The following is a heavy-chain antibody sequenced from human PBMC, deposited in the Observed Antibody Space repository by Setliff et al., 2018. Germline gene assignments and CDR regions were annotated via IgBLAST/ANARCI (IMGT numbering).Heavy chain of an antibody. CDR2: ISSSGSYI. D-gene: IGHD6-13*01. V-gene: IGHV3-21*05. CDR3: ARAIAAAPDPDY. J-gene: IGHJ4*02. CDR1: GFTFSGYS. Sequence: GGSLRLSCEASGFTFSGYSMNWVRQAPGKGLEWVSYISSSGSYIYYADSVKGRFTISRDNAKNSLYLQMNSLRAEDTAVYYCARAIAAAPDPDYWGQGTLVTVSS.